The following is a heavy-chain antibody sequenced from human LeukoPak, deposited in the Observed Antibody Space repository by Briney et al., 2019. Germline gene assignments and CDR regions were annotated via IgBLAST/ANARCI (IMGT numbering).Heavy chain of an antibody. J-gene: IGHJ4*02. Sequence: PGGSLRLSCAASGFTFSNNWMSWVRQAPGKGLEWVANIKQDGSEKNYVDSVKGRFTTSRDNAKNSLFLQMNSLRVGDTAKYYCTTDRDWKFLDYWGQGTLVTVSS. CDR2: IKQDGSEK. D-gene: IGHD1-1*01. CDR1: GFTFSNNW. CDR3: TTDRDWKFLDY. V-gene: IGHV3-7*01.